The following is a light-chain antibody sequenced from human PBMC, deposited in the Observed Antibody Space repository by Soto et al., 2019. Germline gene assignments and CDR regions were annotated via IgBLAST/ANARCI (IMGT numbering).Light chain of an antibody. V-gene: IGLV2-14*01. CDR2: DVS. CDR1: SSDVGGYNY. CDR3: SSYTSSSTS. J-gene: IGLJ1*01. Sequence: QSVLTQPASVSGSPGQSITISCTGTSSDVGGYNYVSWYQQHPGKAPKLMIYDVSNRPSGVSNRFSGSKSGNTASLTISGLQAEDKADYYCSSYTSSSTSFRTGTKVTVL.